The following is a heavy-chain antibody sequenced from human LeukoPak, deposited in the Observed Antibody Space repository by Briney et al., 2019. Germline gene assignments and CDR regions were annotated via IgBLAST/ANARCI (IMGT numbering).Heavy chain of an antibody. D-gene: IGHD4-11*01. V-gene: IGHV1-2*02. CDR1: GYTFTGYY. Sequence: ASVKVSCKASGYTFTGYYMHWVRQAPGQGLEWMGWINPNSGGTNYAQKFQGRVTMTRDTSISTAYMELSRLRSDDTAVYYCARLFHVFSDYPQNMDVWGKGTTVTVSS. CDR3: ARLFHVFSDYPQNMDV. J-gene: IGHJ6*03. CDR2: INPNSGGT.